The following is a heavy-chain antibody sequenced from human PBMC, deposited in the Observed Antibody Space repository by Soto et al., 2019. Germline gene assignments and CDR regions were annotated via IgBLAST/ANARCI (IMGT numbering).Heavy chain of an antibody. D-gene: IGHD2-21*02. V-gene: IGHV5-10-1*01. CDR2: IDPSDSYT. CDR1: GYSFTSYC. CDR3: ASYCGGACYHAYDSYYYYGMDV. Sequence: PGGSLKISCKGSGYSFTSYCMSWGRQMPGKGLEWMGRIDPSDSYTNYSPSFEGHCTISADKSIRIAYLPWSSLTASDTALYYCASYCGGACYHAYDSYYYYGMDVWGQGTTVTVS. J-gene: IGHJ6*02.